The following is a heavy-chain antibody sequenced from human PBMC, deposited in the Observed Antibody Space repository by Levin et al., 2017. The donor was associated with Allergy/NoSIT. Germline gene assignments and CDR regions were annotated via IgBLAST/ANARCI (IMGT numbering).Heavy chain of an antibody. V-gene: IGHV1-2*02. CDR1: GYTFTGYY. Sequence: ASVKVSCKASGYTFTGYYMHWVRQAPGQGLEWMGWINPNSGGTNYAQKFQGRVTMTRDTSISTAYMELSRLRSDDTAVYYCARLRHPGIAVAGGFDPWGQGTLVTVSS. CDR2: INPNSGGT. D-gene: IGHD6-19*01. J-gene: IGHJ5*02. CDR3: ARLRHPGIAVAGGFDP.